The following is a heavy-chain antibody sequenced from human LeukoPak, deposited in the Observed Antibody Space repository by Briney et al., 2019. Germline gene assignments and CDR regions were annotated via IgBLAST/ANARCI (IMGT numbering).Heavy chain of an antibody. Sequence: GGSLRLSCAASGFTFSSYGMHWVRQAPGKGLEWVAVIWYDGSNKYYADSVKGRFTISRDNSKNTLYLQMNSLRAEDTAVYYCARGIVVVPAASGKYGMDVWGQGTTVTVSS. CDR2: IWYDGSNK. V-gene: IGHV3-33*01. CDR1: GFTFSSYG. D-gene: IGHD2-2*01. CDR3: ARGIVVVPAASGKYGMDV. J-gene: IGHJ6*02.